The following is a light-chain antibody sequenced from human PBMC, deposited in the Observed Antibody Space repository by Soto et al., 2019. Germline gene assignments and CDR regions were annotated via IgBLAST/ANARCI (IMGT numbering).Light chain of an antibody. CDR2: EVS. Sequence: QSALTQPASVSGSPGQSITISCTGTSSDVGGYTYVSWYQQHPGKAPKLIISEVSNRPSGVSHRFSGSKSGNTASLTISGLQAADEADYHCSSYTSSSTLVFGGGTKLTVL. J-gene: IGLJ3*02. CDR1: SSDVGGYTY. CDR3: SSYTSSSTLV. V-gene: IGLV2-14*01.